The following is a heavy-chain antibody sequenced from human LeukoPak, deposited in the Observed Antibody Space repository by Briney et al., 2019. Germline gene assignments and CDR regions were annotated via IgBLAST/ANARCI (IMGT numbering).Heavy chain of an antibody. V-gene: IGHV3-30*18. D-gene: IGHD3-3*01. CDR3: AKDSRPILRCHYYYGMDV. Sequence: GRSLRLSCAASGFTFSSDGMHWVRQAPGKGLEWVAVISYDGSNKYYADSVKGRFTISRDNSNNTLYLQMNSLRAEDTAVYYCAKDSRPILRCHYYYGMDVWGQGTTVTVSS. J-gene: IGHJ6*02. CDR1: GFTFSSDG. CDR2: ISYDGSNK.